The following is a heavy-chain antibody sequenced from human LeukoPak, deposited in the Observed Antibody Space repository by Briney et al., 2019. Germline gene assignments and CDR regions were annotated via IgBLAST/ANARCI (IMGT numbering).Heavy chain of an antibody. CDR2: IYYSGST. V-gene: IGHV4-39*01. Sequence: SETLSLTCTVSGGSISSSGYYWGWIRQPPGKGLEWIASIYYSGSTYYNPSLKSRVTISVDTSKNQLSLKLSSLTAADTAVYYCARHEYSGSYRGLSWFDPWGQGTLVTVSS. D-gene: IGHD1-26*01. J-gene: IGHJ5*02. CDR1: GGSISSSGYY. CDR3: ARHEYSGSYRGLSWFDP.